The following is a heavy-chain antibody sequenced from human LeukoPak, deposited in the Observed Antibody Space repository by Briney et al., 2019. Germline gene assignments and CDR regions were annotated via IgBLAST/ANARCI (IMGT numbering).Heavy chain of an antibody. V-gene: IGHV3-21*01. CDR1: GFTFSRYS. CDR2: ISSSSSYR. J-gene: IGHJ4*02. CDR3: MSYAGRSDDY. D-gene: IGHD3-16*01. Sequence: PGGTLRLSCAASGFTFSRYSMNWVRQAPGKGLEWVSSISSSSSYRYYADSVKGRFTISRDNAKNSLHLQMNSLRAEDTAVYYCMSYAGRSDDYWGQGTLVTVS.